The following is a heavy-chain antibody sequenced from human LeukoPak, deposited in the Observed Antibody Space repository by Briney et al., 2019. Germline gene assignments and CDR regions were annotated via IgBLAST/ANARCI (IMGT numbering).Heavy chain of an antibody. CDR1: GYTFTGYY. V-gene: IGHV1-2*04. J-gene: IGHJ6*02. D-gene: IGHD6-13*01. CDR2: INPNSGGT. CDR3: ATGIAAAGNRNYYYYGMDV. Sequence: ASVKVSCKASGYTFTGYYMHWVRQAPGQGLEWMGWINPNSGGTNYAQKFQGWVTMTRDTSISTAYMELSRLRSDDTAVYYCATGIAAAGNRNYYYYGMDVWGQGTTVTVSS.